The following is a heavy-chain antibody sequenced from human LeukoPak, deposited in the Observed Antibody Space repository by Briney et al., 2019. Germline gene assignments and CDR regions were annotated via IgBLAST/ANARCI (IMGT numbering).Heavy chain of an antibody. J-gene: IGHJ4*02. CDR3: ARMASDYDSRGNFDY. V-gene: IGHV4-4*07. CDR2: IYTSGST. CDR1: GGSISSYH. Sequence: SETLSLTCTVSGGSISSYHWNWIRQPAGKGLEWIGRIYTSGSTYYSPSLKSRITISVDTSKNQFSLRLSSVTAADTAVYYCARMASDYDSRGNFDYWGQGTLVTVSS. D-gene: IGHD5-12*01.